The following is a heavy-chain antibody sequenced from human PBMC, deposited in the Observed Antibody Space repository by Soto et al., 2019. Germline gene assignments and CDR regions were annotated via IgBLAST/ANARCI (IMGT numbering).Heavy chain of an antibody. J-gene: IGHJ4*02. V-gene: IGHV3-23*01. CDR1: GFTFSSYA. Sequence: GGSLRLSCAASGFTFSSYAMSWVRQAPGKGLEWVSAISGSGGSTYYADSVKGRFTISRDNSKNTLYLQMNSLRAEDMAVYYCAKTALRIVTTYYFDYWGQGTLVTVSS. CDR3: AKTALRIVTTYYFDY. D-gene: IGHD3-22*01. CDR2: ISGSGGST.